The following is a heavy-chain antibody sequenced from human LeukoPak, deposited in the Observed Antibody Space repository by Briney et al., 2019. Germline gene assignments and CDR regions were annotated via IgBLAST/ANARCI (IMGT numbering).Heavy chain of an antibody. CDR1: GGSISSYY. Sequence: PSETRSLTCTVSGGSISSYYWSWIRQPPGKGLEWIGYIYYSGSTNHNPSLKSRVTISVDTSKNQFSLKLSSVTAADMAVYYCARGRYDSSGYHDLYYYYYGMDVWGQGTTVTVSS. J-gene: IGHJ6*02. D-gene: IGHD3-22*01. CDR3: ARGRYDSSGYHDLYYYYYGMDV. CDR2: IYYSGST. V-gene: IGHV4-59*01.